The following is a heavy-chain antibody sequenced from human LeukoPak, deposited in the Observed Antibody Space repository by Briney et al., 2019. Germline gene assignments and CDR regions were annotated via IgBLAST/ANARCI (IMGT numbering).Heavy chain of an antibody. J-gene: IGHJ4*02. CDR1: DYTFTSYG. D-gene: IGHD6-13*01. CDR2: ISPYSDNT. CDR3: ARGGPFSIAAARVYYFDF. Sequence: ASVKVSCKASDYTFTSYGISWVRQAPGQGLEWMGWISPYSDNTNYAQNLQGRVTMTTDTSTSTAYMELRSLTSDDTAMYYCARGGPFSIAAARVYYFDFWGQGTLVTVSS. V-gene: IGHV1-18*01.